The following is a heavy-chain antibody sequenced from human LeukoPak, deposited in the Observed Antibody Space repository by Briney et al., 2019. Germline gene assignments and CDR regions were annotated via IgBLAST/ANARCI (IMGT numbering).Heavy chain of an antibody. J-gene: IGHJ4*02. CDR1: VFTFSSYW. D-gene: IGHD5-18*01. CDR3: AKLRGYSYGKGD. CDR2: IRQDGSQK. Sequence: GGSLRLSCAASVFTFSSYWMSWVRQAPGKGLEWVATIRQDGSQKYYADSVKGRFTISRDNSKNTLYLQMNSLRAEDTAVYYCAKLRGYSYGKGDWGQGTLVTVSS. V-gene: IGHV3-7*01.